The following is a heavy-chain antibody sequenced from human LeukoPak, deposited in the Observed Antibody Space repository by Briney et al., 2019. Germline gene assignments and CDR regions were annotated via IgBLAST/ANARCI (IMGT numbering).Heavy chain of an antibody. CDR3: ARRYCSSTSCPFDP. J-gene: IGHJ5*02. D-gene: IGHD2-2*01. V-gene: IGHV4-31*03. CDR1: GGSISSGGYY. Sequence: SETLSLTCTVSGGSISSGGYYWSWLRPHPGKGLEWIGYIYYSGSTYYNPSLKSRVTISVDTSKNQLSLKLSSVTAADTAVYCCARRYCSSTSCPFDPWGQGTLVTVSS. CDR2: IYYSGST.